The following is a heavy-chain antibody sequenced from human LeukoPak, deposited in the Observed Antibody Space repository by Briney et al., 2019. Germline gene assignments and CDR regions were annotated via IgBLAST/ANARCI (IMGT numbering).Heavy chain of an antibody. V-gene: IGHV4-39*01. CDR3: SRGDDSYKQGNF. J-gene: IGHJ4*02. D-gene: IGHD5-24*01. CDR2: LHYRGTP. CDR1: DDSISANSYY. Sequence: SPAETLTLTCSVSDDSISANSYYWTWIRQPPGKALEWVATLHYRGTPYYSPSLSSRISIFVDTSKRQVSLQVRSVTASDTAMYYCSRGDDSYKQGNFWGQGTLVTVSS.